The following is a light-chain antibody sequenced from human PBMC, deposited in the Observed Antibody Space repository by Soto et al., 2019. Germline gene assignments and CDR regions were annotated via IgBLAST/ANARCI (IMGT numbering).Light chain of an antibody. CDR1: ESVTSS. Sequence: EIGLTQSTATLSLSPGDRATLSFMASESVTSSLAWYQQKPGQPPRLLIYAASTRATDVPARFSGGGSETEFTLTISSLQSEDFAVYFCRQYNIWPLWTFGQGTKVDI. J-gene: IGKJ1*01. CDR2: AAS. CDR3: RQYNIWPLWT. V-gene: IGKV3-15*01.